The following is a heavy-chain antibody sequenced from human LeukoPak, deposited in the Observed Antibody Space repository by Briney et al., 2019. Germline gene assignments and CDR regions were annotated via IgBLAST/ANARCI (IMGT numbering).Heavy chain of an antibody. Sequence: SETLSLTCAVYGGSFSGYYWSWIRQPPGTGLEWIGEINHSGSTNYNPSLKGRVTISVDTSKNQFSLKLSSVTAADTAVYYCARGVVVVAASCHFDYWGQGTLVTVSS. CDR3: ARGVVVVAASCHFDY. D-gene: IGHD2-15*01. CDR1: GGSFSGYY. V-gene: IGHV4-34*01. J-gene: IGHJ4*02. CDR2: INHSGST.